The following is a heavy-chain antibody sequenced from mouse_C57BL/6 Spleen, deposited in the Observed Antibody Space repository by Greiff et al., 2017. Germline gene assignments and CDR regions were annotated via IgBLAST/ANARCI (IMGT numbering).Heavy chain of an antibody. V-gene: IGHV1-55*01. CDR2: IYPGSGST. J-gene: IGHJ3*01. D-gene: IGHD2-5*01. CDR3: ATLDYSNYEGFAY. CDR1: GYTFTSYW. Sequence: QVQLQQPGAELVKPGASVKMSCKASGYTFTSYWITWVKQRPGQGLEWIGDIYPGSGSTNYNEKFKSKATLTVDTSSSTAYMQLSSLTSEDSAVYYCATLDYSNYEGFAYWGQGTLVTVSA.